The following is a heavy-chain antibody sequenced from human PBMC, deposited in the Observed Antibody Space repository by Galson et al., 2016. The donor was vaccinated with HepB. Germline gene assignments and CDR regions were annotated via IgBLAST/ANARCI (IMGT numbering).Heavy chain of an antibody. CDR2: ISTGGTTI. CDR3: ARALSSSGWTYWYFDL. J-gene: IGHJ2*01. V-gene: IGHV3-48*04. D-gene: IGHD6-19*01. Sequence: SLRLSCAASGFTFSLYNMYWVRQAPGKGLDWVSYISTGGTTIYYADSVKGRFTISRDNAKNLLYLQMNSLRAEDTAVYYCARALSSSGWTYWYFDLWGRGTLVTVSS. CDR1: GFTFSLYN.